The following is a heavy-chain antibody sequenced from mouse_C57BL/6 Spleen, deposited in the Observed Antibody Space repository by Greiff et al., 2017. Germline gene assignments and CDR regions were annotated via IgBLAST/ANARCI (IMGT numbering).Heavy chain of an antibody. V-gene: IGHV5-17*01. CDR1: GFTFSDYG. CDR3: ARRGITTFFDY. Sequence: EVQRVESGGGLVKPGGSLTLSCAASGFTFSDYGMHWVRQAPVQGLEWVAYISSGSSTIYYADTVKGRFTISRDNAKNTLFLQMTSLRSEDTAMYYSARRGITTFFDYRGQGTTRTGSS. D-gene: IGHD2-4*01. CDR2: ISSGSSTI. J-gene: IGHJ2*01.